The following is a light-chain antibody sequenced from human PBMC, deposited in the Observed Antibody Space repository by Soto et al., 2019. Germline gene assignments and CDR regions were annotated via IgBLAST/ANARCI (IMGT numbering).Light chain of an antibody. CDR1: QSVLYSSNNKNY. CDR3: QQYYSTPQT. CDR2: WAS. J-gene: IGKJ1*01. V-gene: IGKV4-1*01. Sequence: DIVMTQSPDSLAVPLGERATINCKSSQSVLYSSNNKNYLAWYQQKPGQPPRLLISWASTRESGVPDRFSGSGSGKDFTLTISTLQAEDVAVYYCQQYYSTPQTFGQGNKVEIK.